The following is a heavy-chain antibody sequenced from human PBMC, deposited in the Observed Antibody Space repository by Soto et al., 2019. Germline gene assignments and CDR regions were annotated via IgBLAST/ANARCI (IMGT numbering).Heavy chain of an antibody. J-gene: IGHJ4*02. CDR1: GGSISSSSYY. D-gene: IGHD3-3*01. CDR3: ARHRYYDFWSGYSFDFDY. CDR2: IYYSGST. V-gene: IGHV4-39*01. Sequence: KTSETLSLTCTVSGGSISSSSYYWGWIRQPPGKGLEWIGSIYYSGSTYYNPSLKSRVTISVDTSKNQFSLKLSSVTAADTAVYYCARHRYYDFWSGYSFDFDYWGQGTLVTVS.